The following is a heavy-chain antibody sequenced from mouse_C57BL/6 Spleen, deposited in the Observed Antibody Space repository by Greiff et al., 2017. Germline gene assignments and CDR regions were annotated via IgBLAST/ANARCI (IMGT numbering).Heavy chain of an antibody. D-gene: IGHD2-1*01. CDR1: GYTFTSYW. V-gene: IGHV1-50*01. CDR2: IDPSDSYT. Sequence: QVQLQQPGAELVKPGASVKLSCKASGYTFTSYWMQWVKQRPGPGLEWIGEIDPSDSYTNYNQKFKGKATLTVDTSSSTAYMQLSSLTSEDSAVYYCARKGNYGAMDYWGQGTSVTVSS. J-gene: IGHJ4*01. CDR3: ARKGNYGAMDY.